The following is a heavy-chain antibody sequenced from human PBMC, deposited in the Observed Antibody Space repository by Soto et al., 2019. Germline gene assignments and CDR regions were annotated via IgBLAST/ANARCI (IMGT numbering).Heavy chain of an antibody. V-gene: IGHV3-23*01. J-gene: IGHJ4*02. CDR2: ISGSGGST. D-gene: IGHD3-22*01. CDR1: GFTFSSYS. CDR3: AKRITMIVVVTGPVDY. Sequence: PGGSLRLSCAASGFTFSSYSMSWVRQAPGKGLEWVSAISGSGGSTYYADSVKGRFTISRDNSKNTLYLQMNSLRAEDTAVYYCAKRITMIVVVTGPVDYWGQGTLVTVSS.